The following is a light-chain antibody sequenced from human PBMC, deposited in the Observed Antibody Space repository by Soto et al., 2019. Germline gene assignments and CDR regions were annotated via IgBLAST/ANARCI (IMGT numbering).Light chain of an antibody. J-gene: IGKJ4*01. CDR2: GAS. CDR3: QQYGSSXX. CDR1: QXVXSSY. V-gene: IGKV3-20*01. Sequence: EIVLTQSPGTXSLSPXEXATXXXRASQXVXSSYLAWYQQKPGQAPRLLIYGASSRATGIPDRFSGSGSGTDFTLTISRLEPEDFAVYYCQQYGSSXXXGGGTKVEIK.